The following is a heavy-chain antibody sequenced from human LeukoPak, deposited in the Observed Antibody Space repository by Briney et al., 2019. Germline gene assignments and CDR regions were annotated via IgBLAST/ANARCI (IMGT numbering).Heavy chain of an antibody. J-gene: IGHJ4*02. D-gene: IGHD3-3*01. CDR3: AKQAGWGAYFSFLPFDF. CDR2: FGHNGDIT. V-gene: IGHV3-23*01. CDR1: GFTFSYYG. Sequence: GGSLRLSCAASGFTFSYYGLSWVRQAPGKGLEWVSGFGHNGDITYSDSVKGRFTISRDNSKNTLFLQMNSLRADDTAVYFCAKQAGWGAYFSFLPFDFWGGGTLVPVS.